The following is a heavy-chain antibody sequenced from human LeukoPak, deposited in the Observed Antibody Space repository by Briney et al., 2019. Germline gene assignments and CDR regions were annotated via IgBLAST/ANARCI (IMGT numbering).Heavy chain of an antibody. CDR1: GGSISSYY. CDR3: ARSSGRIYSSSRFDY. Sequence: SETLSLTCTVSGGSISSYYWSWVRQPAGKGLEWIGRIYTSGSTNYNPSLTSRVTMPVDTSKNQFSLKLSSVTAADTAVYYCARSSGRIYSSSRFDYWGQGTLVTVSS. CDR2: IYTSGST. D-gene: IGHD6-6*01. J-gene: IGHJ4*02. V-gene: IGHV4-4*07.